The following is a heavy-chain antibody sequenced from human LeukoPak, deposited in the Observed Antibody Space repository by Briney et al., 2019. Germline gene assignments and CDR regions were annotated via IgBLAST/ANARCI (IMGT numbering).Heavy chain of an antibody. CDR1: GYSISSGYY. CDR3: ARQRDGYNSYFQH. J-gene: IGHJ1*01. Sequence: PSETLSLTCTVSGYSISSGYYWGWIRQPPGKGLEWIGYIYYSGSTNYNPSLKSRVTISVDTSKNQFSLKLSSVTAADTAVYYCARQRDGYNSYFQHWGQGTLVTVSS. CDR2: IYYSGST. D-gene: IGHD5-24*01. V-gene: IGHV4-38-2*02.